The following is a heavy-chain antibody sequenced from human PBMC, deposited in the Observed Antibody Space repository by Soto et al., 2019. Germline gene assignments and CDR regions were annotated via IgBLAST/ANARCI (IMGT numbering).Heavy chain of an antibody. CDR3: ARETEYYDILTANTLGAFDI. Sequence: PGGSLRLSCAASGFTFSSYAMSWVRQAPGKGLEWVSAISGSGGSTYYADSVKGRFTISRDNSKNTLYLQMNSLRAEDTAVYYCARETEYYDILTANTLGAFDIWGQGTMVTVSS. CDR2: ISGSGGST. D-gene: IGHD3-9*01. J-gene: IGHJ3*02. CDR1: GFTFSSYA. V-gene: IGHV3-23*01.